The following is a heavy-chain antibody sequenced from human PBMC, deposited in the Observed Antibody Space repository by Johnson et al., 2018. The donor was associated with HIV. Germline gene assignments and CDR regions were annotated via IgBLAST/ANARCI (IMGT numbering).Heavy chain of an antibody. J-gene: IGHJ3*02. D-gene: IGHD5-24*01. CDR1: GFTFSSYA. CDR3: ARACRDGYTCDAFDI. CDR2: IKQDGSEK. Sequence: EQLVESGGGVVQPGRSLRLSCAASGFTFSSYAMHWVRQAPGKGLEWVANIKQDGSEKYYVDSVKGRFTISRDNAKNSLYLQMNSLRAEDTAVYYCARACRDGYTCDAFDICGQGTMVTVSS. V-gene: IGHV3-7*01.